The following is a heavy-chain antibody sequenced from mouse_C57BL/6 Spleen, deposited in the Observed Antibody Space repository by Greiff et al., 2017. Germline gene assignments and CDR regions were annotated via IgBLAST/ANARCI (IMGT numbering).Heavy chain of an antibody. CDR1: GYTFTDYN. Sequence: EVQRVESGPELVKPGASVKIPCKASGYTFTDYNMDWVKQSHGKSLEWIGDINPNNGGTIYNQKFKGKATLTVDKSSSTAYMELRSLTSEDTAVYYCARSGMAFPYAMDYWGQGTSVTVSS. V-gene: IGHV1-18*01. CDR2: INPNNGGT. CDR3: ARSGMAFPYAMDY. J-gene: IGHJ4*01. D-gene: IGHD2-10*02.